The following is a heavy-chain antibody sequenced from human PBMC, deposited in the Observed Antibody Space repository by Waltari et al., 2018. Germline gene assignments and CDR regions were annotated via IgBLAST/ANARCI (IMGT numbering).Heavy chain of an antibody. D-gene: IGHD3-3*01. Sequence: QLQLRESGPGLVKPSETLSLTCSVSDDSVISSGFYWGWIRQPPGKGLEWIGSMYHTGRTYYNPSVKTRVTISVDTSNKQLSLRLNSVTAADTAVYHYARGPSGFWSGYFTYWGPGTLVTV. CDR1: DDSVISSGFY. J-gene: IGHJ4*02. V-gene: IGHV4-39*07. CDR3: ARGPSGFWSGYFTY. CDR2: MYHTGRT.